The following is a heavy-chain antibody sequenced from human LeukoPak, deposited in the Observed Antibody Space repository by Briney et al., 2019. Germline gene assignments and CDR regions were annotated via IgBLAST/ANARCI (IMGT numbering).Heavy chain of an antibody. CDR2: INPSGGST. J-gene: IGHJ5*02. D-gene: IGHD4-17*01. V-gene: IGHV1-46*01. CDR1: GYTFTSYY. CDR3: ARDITVPPFDP. Sequence: ASVRVSCKASGYTFTSYYMHWVRQAPGQGLEWMGIINPSGGSTSYAQKFQGRVTMTRDTSTSTVYMELSSLRSEDTAVYYCARDITVPPFDPWGQGTLVTVSS.